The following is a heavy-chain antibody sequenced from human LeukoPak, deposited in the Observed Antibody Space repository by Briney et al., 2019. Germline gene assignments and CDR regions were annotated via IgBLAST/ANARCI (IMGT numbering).Heavy chain of an antibody. V-gene: IGHV3-33*01. CDR1: GFTFSSYG. CDR2: IWYDGSNK. D-gene: IGHD6-19*01. J-gene: IGHJ3*02. CDR3: ARTGYSSGWSFDDAFDI. Sequence: GRSLRLSCAASGFTFSSYGMHWVSQAPGKGLEWVAVIWYDGSNKYYADSVKGRFTISRDNSKNTLYLQMNSLRAEDTAVYYCARTGYSSGWSFDDAFDIWGQGTMVTVSS.